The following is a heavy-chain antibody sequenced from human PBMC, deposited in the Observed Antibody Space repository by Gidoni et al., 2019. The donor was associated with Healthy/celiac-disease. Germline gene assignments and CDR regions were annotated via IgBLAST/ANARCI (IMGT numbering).Heavy chain of an antibody. V-gene: IGHV4-34*01. D-gene: IGHD5-12*01. CDR1: GGSVSGYY. CDR3: ARGRWLRYFDY. CDR2: INHSGST. J-gene: IGHJ4*02. Sequence: QVQLQQWGAGLLKPSETLSLTCAVYGGSVSGYYWSWIRQPPGKGLEWIGEINHSGSTNYNPSLKSRVTISVDTSKNQFSLKLSSVTAADTAVYYCARGRWLRYFDYWGQGTLVTVSS.